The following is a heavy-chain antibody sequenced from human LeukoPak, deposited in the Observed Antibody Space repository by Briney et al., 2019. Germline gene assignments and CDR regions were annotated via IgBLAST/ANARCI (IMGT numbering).Heavy chain of an antibody. CDR3: ARARGAAAGPYYFDY. J-gene: IGHJ4*02. Sequence: GGSLRLSCAASGFTVSSNYMSWVRQAPGKGLEWVSVIYSGGSTYYADSVKGRFTISRDNSKNTLHLQMNSLRAEDTAVYYCARARGAAAGPYYFDYWGQGTLVTVSS. CDR1: GFTVSSNY. D-gene: IGHD6-13*01. CDR2: IYSGGST. V-gene: IGHV3-53*01.